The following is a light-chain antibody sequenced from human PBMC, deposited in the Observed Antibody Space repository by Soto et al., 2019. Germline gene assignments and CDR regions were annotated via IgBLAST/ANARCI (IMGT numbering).Light chain of an antibody. CDR1: SGDVGGYYY. CDR2: EVS. Sequence: QSALTQPASVSGSPGQSITISCTGTSGDVGGYYYVSWYHQLPGKAPKLMISEVSNRPSGVSNRFSGSKSGNTASLTISGLQAEDEADYYCSSYTAGGTIFGTGTKLTVL. J-gene: IGLJ1*01. CDR3: SSYTAGGTI. V-gene: IGLV2-14*01.